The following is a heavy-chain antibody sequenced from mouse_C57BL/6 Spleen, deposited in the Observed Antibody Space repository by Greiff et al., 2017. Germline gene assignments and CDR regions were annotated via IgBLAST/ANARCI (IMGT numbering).Heavy chain of an antibody. V-gene: IGHV5-17*01. Sequence: EVKVVESGGGLVKPGGSLKLSCAASGFTFSDYGMHWVRQAPEKGLEWVAYISSGSSTIYYADTVKGRFTISRDNAKNTLFLQMTSLRSEDTAMYYCARVEVTRAMDYWGQGTSVTVSS. CDR2: ISSGSSTI. D-gene: IGHD2-2*01. J-gene: IGHJ4*01. CDR3: ARVEVTRAMDY. CDR1: GFTFSDYG.